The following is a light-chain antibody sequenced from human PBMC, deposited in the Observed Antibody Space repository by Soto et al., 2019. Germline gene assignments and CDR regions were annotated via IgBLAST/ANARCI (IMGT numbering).Light chain of an antibody. V-gene: IGKV3D-15*01. CDR2: DVS. J-gene: IGKJ1*01. Sequence: VMTQFPATLSVSPGERVTLSCRASQSVGNSLAWYRQKPGQAPRLLIYDVSDRATGIPARFSGSGSGTEFTLTISSLQSEDFAVYYCQQYNNWPSWTFGQGTKVDIK. CDR3: QQYNNWPSWT. CDR1: QSVGNS.